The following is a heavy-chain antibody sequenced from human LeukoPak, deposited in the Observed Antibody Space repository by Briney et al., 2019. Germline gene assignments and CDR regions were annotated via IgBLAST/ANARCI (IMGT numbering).Heavy chain of an antibody. CDR2: ISGSSDII. Sequence: GGSLRLSCAVSGFTFSSYDMNWVRQTPGKGLEWVSYISGSSDIIHYTESVKGRFTISRDNAKNSVYLQMNSLRAEDTALYYCARDWSSGRHDEYFPHWGQGTLVTVSS. CDR3: ARDWSSGRHDEYFPH. CDR1: GFTFSSYD. J-gene: IGHJ1*01. V-gene: IGHV3-48*01. D-gene: IGHD1-26*01.